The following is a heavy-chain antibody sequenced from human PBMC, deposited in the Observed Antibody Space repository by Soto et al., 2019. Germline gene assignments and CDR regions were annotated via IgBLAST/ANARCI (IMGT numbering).Heavy chain of an antibody. Sequence: PSETMSLTCAVYGGCFSGYYWSWIRQPPGKGLEWIGEINHSGSTNYNPSRKSRLTISVDTSKNQFSLKLSSVTAADTAVYYCARVYSFSYYYDRGQLHAFDIWGQGTMVTVSS. CDR1: GGCFSGYY. V-gene: IGHV4-34*01. J-gene: IGHJ3*02. CDR2: INHSGST. CDR3: ARVYSFSYYYDRGQLHAFDI. D-gene: IGHD3-22*01.